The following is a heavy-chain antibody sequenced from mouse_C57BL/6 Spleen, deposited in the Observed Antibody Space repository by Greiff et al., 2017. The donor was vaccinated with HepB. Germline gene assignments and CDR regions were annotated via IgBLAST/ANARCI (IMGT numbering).Heavy chain of an antibody. Sequence: QVQLQQSGAELVRPGTSVKVSCKASGYAFTNYLIEWVKQRPGQGLEWIGVINPGSGGTNYNEKFKGKATLTADKSSSTAYMQLSSLTSEDSAVYFCARSNYYGSSYDYAMDYWGQGTSVTVSS. CDR3: ARSNYYGSSYDYAMDY. J-gene: IGHJ4*01. CDR2: INPGSGGT. V-gene: IGHV1-54*01. CDR1: GYAFTNYL. D-gene: IGHD1-1*01.